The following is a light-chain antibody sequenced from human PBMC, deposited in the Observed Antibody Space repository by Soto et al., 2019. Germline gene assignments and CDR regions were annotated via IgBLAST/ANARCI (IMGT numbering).Light chain of an antibody. J-gene: IGKJ1*01. CDR2: AAS. Sequence: DIQMTQSPSSLSASVGDRVTITCRASQSISSYLNWYQQKPGKAPKLLIYAASSLQSGVPSRFSGSGSGPDFTLTIRSLQPEDFATYYCQQSYSTPRTSGQGTKVDIK. CDR1: QSISSY. V-gene: IGKV1-39*01. CDR3: QQSYSTPRT.